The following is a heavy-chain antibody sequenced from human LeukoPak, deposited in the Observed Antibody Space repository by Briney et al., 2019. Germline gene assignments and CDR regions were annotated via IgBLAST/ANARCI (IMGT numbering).Heavy chain of an antibody. Sequence: GGSLRLSCAASGLTFRSSAMSWVRLAPGKGLAWVSVIDGSGQTTYCADSVKGRFTISRDNSKNTLYLQLTSLRVDDTAVYYCAKVAAWTYFDSWGQGTLVTVSS. CDR2: IDGSGQTT. CDR1: GLTFRSSA. V-gene: IGHV3-23*01. J-gene: IGHJ4*02. CDR3: AKVAAWTYFDS. D-gene: IGHD3/OR15-3a*01.